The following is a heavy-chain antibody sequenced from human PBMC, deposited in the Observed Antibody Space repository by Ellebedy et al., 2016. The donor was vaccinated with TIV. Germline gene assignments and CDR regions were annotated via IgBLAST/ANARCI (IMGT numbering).Heavy chain of an antibody. V-gene: IGHV4-30-4*07. CDR1: GGFVTSGAYF. CDR3: ARVLASHYYYAMDV. Sequence: SETLSLTCAVSGGFVTSGAYFWSWIRQPPGKGLEWVGNVYYSGTTYYSPSLRSRVTISVDTSKNQFSLNLSSVTAADTAVYYCARVLASHYYYAMDVWGQGTTVIVSS. CDR2: VYYSGTT. J-gene: IGHJ6*02.